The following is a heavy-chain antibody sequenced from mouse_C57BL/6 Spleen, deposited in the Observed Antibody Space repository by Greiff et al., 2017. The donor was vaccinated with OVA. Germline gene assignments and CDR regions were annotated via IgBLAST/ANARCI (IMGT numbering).Heavy chain of an antibody. V-gene: IGHV1-52*01. CDR3: ARDYYGSSYVRYFDV. Sequence: QVQLKQPGAELVRPGSSVKLSCKASGYTFTSYWMHWVKQRPIQGLEWIGNIDPSDSETHYNQKFKDKATLTVDKSSSTAYMQLSSLTSEDSAVYYCARDYYGSSYVRYFDVWGTGTTVTVSS. CDR2: IDPSDSET. D-gene: IGHD1-1*01. J-gene: IGHJ1*03. CDR1: GYTFTSYW.